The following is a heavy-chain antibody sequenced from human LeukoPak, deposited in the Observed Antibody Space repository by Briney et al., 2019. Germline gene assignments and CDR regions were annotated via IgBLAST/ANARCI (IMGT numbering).Heavy chain of an antibody. Sequence: ASVKVSCKASGYTFTSYGISXXRQAPGQXXXXXGWIXXXXXXXXXXXXLXXXXXXXXDTSTSTAYMELRSLRSDDTAVYYCARASGSYPNPVDYWGQGTLVTVSS. D-gene: IGHD1-26*01. CDR2: IXXXXXXX. CDR1: GYTFTSYG. V-gene: IGHV1-18*01. CDR3: ARASGSYPNPVDY. J-gene: IGHJ4*02.